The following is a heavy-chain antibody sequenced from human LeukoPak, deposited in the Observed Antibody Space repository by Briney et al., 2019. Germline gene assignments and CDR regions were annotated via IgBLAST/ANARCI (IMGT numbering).Heavy chain of an antibody. D-gene: IGHD3-22*01. CDR2: ISGSGVTT. CDR3: ARDRRNIKTYYYDSSAIPGYGMDV. V-gene: IGHV3-23*01. CDR1: GFTFSSYA. Sequence: GGSLRLSCAASGFTFSSYAMSWVRQAPGKGLEWVSAISGSGVTTFYADSLKARFTISRDNSKNTLYLQMNSLRAEDTAVYYCARDRRNIKTYYYDSSAIPGYGMDVWGQGTTVTVSS. J-gene: IGHJ6*02.